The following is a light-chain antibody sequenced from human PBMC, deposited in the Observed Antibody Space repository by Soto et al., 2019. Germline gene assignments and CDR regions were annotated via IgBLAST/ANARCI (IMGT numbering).Light chain of an antibody. V-gene: IGKV3-20*01. CDR1: QSVSSSY. CDR2: GAS. CDR3: QQFGGSPYT. Sequence: EIVLTQSPGTLSLSPGERATLSYRASQSVSSSYLAWYQQKLGQAPRLLIYGASSRATGVPDRFSGSGSERDFTLTISRLEPEDFAVYYCQQFGGSPYTFGQGTKLEIK. J-gene: IGKJ2*01.